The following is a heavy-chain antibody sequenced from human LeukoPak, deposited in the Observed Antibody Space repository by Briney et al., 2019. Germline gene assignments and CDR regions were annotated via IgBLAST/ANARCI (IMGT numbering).Heavy chain of an antibody. D-gene: IGHD7-27*01. CDR3: AKDLNWGGR. Sequence: GGSLRLSCGASGFTFMSYAMTWVRQAPGKGLEWVSTISGIGGDAYYTDSVKGRFTISRDNSKNTLYLQMNSLRAEDTAVYYCAKDLNWGGRWGQGTLVTVSS. CDR2: ISGIGGDA. V-gene: IGHV3-23*01. CDR1: GFTFMSYA. J-gene: IGHJ4*02.